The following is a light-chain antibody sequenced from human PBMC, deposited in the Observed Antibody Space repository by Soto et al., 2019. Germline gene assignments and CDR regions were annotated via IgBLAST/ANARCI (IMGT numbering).Light chain of an antibody. J-gene: IGKJ4*01. CDR2: GAS. V-gene: IGKV3-11*01. Sequence: IVLTQSPGTLSFSPWERATLSCRASQSVYTYLAWFQQKPGQAPRLLIYGASNRATGVPARFSGSGSGTDFTLTISSLEPEDVAVYFCHQRSKWPLTFGGGTKVDIK. CDR1: QSVYTY. CDR3: HQRSKWPLT.